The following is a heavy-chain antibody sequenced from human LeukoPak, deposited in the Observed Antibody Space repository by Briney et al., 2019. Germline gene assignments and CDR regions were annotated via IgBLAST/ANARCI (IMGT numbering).Heavy chain of an antibody. CDR1: GGSLSSSSYY. V-gene: IGHV4-39*01. CDR3: ANSRSYLGQGRPLINY. Sequence: PSETLSLTCTVSGGSLSSSSYYWGWIRQPPGKGLEWIGSIYYSGSTYYNPSLKSRVTISVDTSKNQFSLKLSSVTAADTAVYYCANSRSYLGQGRPLINYWGQGTLVTVSS. D-gene: IGHD3-16*01. J-gene: IGHJ4*02. CDR2: IYYSGST.